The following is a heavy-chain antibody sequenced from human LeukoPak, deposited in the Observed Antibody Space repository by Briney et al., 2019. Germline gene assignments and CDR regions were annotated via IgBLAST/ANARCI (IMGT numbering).Heavy chain of an antibody. J-gene: IGHJ4*02. Sequence: GGSLRLSCAASEFTFSSYAMNWVRQAPGKGLEWVSAISGSGGVTYYADSVKGRFTISRDNSKNTLYLQMSSLRAEDTAVYFCANAWSSGGWIPDYWGQGTLVTVSS. CDR2: ISGSGGVT. CDR1: EFTFSSYA. D-gene: IGHD2-15*01. V-gene: IGHV3-23*01. CDR3: ANAWSSGGWIPDY.